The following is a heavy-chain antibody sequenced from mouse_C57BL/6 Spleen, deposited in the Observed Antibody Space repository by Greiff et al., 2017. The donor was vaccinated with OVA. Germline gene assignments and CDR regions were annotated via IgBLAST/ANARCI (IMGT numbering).Heavy chain of an antibody. CDR3: ATMITGVYYYAMDY. CDR1: GYTFTSYW. CDR2: INPSSGYT. Sequence: QVQLKESGAELAKPGASVKLSCKASGYTFTSYWMNWVKQRPGQGLEWIGYINPSSGYTKYNQKFKDKATLTADKSSSTAYMQLSSLTYDDSAVYYCATMITGVYYYAMDYWGQGTSVTVSS. J-gene: IGHJ4*01. V-gene: IGHV1-7*01. D-gene: IGHD2-4*01.